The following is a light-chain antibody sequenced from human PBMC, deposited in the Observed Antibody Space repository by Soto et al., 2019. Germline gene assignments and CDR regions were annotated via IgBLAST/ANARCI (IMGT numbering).Light chain of an antibody. CDR1: QSLGTN. CDR3: QQYNMWPRT. CDR2: GAS. Sequence: EIVMTQSPATLSVSPGERATLSCRASQSLGTNLAWFQQKPGQVPRLLIHGASTRATGVPARFSGSGSGTAFTLTINSLQSEDFAVYYCQQYNMWPRTFGQGTNVDIK. V-gene: IGKV3-15*01. J-gene: IGKJ1*01.